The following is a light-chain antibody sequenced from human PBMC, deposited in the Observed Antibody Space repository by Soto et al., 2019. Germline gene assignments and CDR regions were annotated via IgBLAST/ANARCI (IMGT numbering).Light chain of an antibody. CDR2: PAS. V-gene: IGKV1-12*01. J-gene: IGKJ1*01. Sequence: DIQMTQSPSSVSASVGDRVTITRRASQGISNWLAWYQQKPGKAPNLLIYPASSLQGGVPSRFSGSGSGTDFTLTISSLQPEDFATYYCQQSYSTPQTFGQGTKVDIK. CDR1: QGISNW. CDR3: QQSYSTPQT.